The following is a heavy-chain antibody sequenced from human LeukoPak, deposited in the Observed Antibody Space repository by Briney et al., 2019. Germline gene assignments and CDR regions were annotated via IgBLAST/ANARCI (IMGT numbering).Heavy chain of an antibody. J-gene: IGHJ5*02. CDR2: IDPSDSYT. V-gene: IGHV5-10-1*01. CDR3: ARREDNWFDP. Sequence: GESLKISCKGSGYSFTSYWISWVRQMPGKGLEWMGRIDPSDSYTNYSPSFQGHVTIPADKSISTAYLQWSSLKASDTAMYYCARREDNWFDPWGQGTLVTVSS. CDR1: GYSFTSYW.